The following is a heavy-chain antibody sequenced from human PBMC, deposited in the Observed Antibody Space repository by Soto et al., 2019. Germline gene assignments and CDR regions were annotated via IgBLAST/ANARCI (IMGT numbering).Heavy chain of an antibody. CDR3: ARAGGQYCTTTSCYTFFDY. J-gene: IGHJ4*02. CDR1: GFTLSRYW. V-gene: IGHV3-74*01. CDR2: INSDGSST. D-gene: IGHD2-2*02. Sequence: GGSLRLSCAASGFTLSRYWMHWVRQAPGKGLVWVSRINSDGSSTNYADSVKGRFIISRDNAKNTLYLQMDSLRAEGTAVYYCARAGGQYCTTTSCYTFFDYWGQGILVTVSS.